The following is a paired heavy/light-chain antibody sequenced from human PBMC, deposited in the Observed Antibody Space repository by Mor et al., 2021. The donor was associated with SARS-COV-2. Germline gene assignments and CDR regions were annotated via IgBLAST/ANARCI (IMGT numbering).Light chain of an antibody. J-gene: IGLJ3*02. V-gene: IGLV4-69*01. CDR2: LISDGSH. Sequence: QLVLTQSPSASASLGASVKLTCTLSSGHSSYAIAWYQQQPEKGPRFLMMLISDGSHTKGDGIPDRFSGSSSGAARYLTISSLQSEDEADYYCQAWGTGIWVFGGGTKLTVL. CDR1: SGHSSYA. CDR3: QAWGTGIWV.
Heavy chain of an antibody. J-gene: IGHJ4*02. CDR3: ARDGILGYCSGDGCY. CDR1: GFSFGSYI. D-gene: IGHD2-15*01. Sequence: EVQLVESGGGLVKPGGSLGLSCAASGFSFGSYIMNWVRQAPGKGLEWVASLSTSSRSIYYADSVKGRFTISRDNAKNSLYLQMNSLRAEDTAVYYCARDGILGYCSGDGCYWGQGTLVTVSS. V-gene: IGHV3-21*02. CDR2: LSTSSRSI.